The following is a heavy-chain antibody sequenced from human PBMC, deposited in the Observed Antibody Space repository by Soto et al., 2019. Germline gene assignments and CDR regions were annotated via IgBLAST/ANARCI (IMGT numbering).Heavy chain of an antibody. J-gene: IGHJ4*02. CDR1: GLTFDDYA. CDR2: ISWNSGTV. D-gene: IGHD4-17*01. CDR3: AKSRNLRGYFDY. V-gene: IGHV3-9*01. Sequence: PGGSLRLSCVVSGLTFDDYAMHWVRQAPGKGLEWVSGISWNSGTVGYADSVRGRFTLSRDNAKKSLYLQMNSLRPEDTALYYCAKSRNLRGYFDYWGQGTLVTVSS.